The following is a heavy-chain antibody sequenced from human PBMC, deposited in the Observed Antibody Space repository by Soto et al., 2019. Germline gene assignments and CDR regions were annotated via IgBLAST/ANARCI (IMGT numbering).Heavy chain of an antibody. CDR3: VRGGRGYTRDDVFDV. V-gene: IGHV3-21*05. J-gene: IGHJ3*01. CDR2: ISSSSSPI. CDR1: GFTFSSYS. Sequence: GGSLRLSCAASGFTFSSYSMNWVRQAPGKGLEWVSYISSSSSPIFYADSVRGRFTISRDNAKNSLYLQMNSLRAGDTAMYYCVRGGRGYTRDDVFDVWGQGTMVTVSS. D-gene: IGHD2-2*02.